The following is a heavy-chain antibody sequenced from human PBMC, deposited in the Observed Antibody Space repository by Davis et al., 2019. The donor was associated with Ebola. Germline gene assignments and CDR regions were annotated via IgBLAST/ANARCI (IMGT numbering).Heavy chain of an antibody. CDR1: GGSFSGYY. V-gene: IGHV3-11*04. Sequence: PSETLSLTCAVYGGSFSGYYWSWIRQPPGKGLEWVSYISSSGSTIYYADSVKGRFTISRDNSKNTLYLQMNSLRAEDTAVYYCAKARLYYYGMDVWGQGTTVTVSS. CDR2: ISSSGSTI. J-gene: IGHJ6*02. CDR3: AKARLYYYGMDV.